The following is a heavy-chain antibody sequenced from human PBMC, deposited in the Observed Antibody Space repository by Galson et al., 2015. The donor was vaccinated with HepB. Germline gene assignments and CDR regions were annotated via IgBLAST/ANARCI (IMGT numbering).Heavy chain of an antibody. CDR3: ARDPGQFDYVWGSYFDY. V-gene: IGHV3-33*01. CDR1: GFSFSYYG. Sequence: SLRLSCAVSGFSFSYYGMHWVRQAPGKGLEWVAVIHYDGGNKNYADSVKGRFTISRDNSRNTLHLQMNSLRAEDTAVYYCARDPGQFDYVWGSYFDYWGQGNLVTVSP. CDR2: IHYDGGNK. D-gene: IGHD3-16*01. J-gene: IGHJ4*02.